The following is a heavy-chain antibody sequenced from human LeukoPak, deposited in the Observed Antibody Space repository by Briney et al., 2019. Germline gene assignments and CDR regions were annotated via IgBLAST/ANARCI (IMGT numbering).Heavy chain of an antibody. J-gene: IGHJ4*02. D-gene: IGHD4-17*01. CDR2: ISYDGSNK. Sequence: PGRSLRLSCAASGFTFSSYAMHWVRQAPGKGLEWVAVISYDGSNKYYADSVKGRFTISRDNSKNTLYLQMNSLRAEDTAVYYCASETTVIAYWGQGTLVTVSS. CDR3: ASETTVIAY. V-gene: IGHV3-30-3*01. CDR1: GFTFSSYA.